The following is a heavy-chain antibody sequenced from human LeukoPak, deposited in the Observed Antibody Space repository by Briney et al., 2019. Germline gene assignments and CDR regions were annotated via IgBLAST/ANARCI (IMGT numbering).Heavy chain of an antibody. CDR1: GFTFSSYS. V-gene: IGHV3-21*01. CDR3: AREGDYGDYLFDY. CDR2: ISSSSSYI. J-gene: IGHJ4*02. Sequence: GGSLRLSCAASGFTFSSYSMNWVRQAPGKGLEWVSSISSSSSYIYYADSVKGRLTISRDDAKNSLYLQMNSLRAEDTAVYYCAREGDYGDYLFDYWGQGTLVTVSS. D-gene: IGHD4-17*01.